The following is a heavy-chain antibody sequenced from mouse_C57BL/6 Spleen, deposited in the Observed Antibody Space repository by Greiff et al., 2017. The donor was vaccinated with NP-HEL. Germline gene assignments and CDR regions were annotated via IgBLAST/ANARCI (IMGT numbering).Heavy chain of an antibody. V-gene: IGHV5-4*03. CDR2: ISDGGSYT. CDR1: GFTFSSYA. Sequence: EVKLVESGGGLVKPGGSLKLSCAASGFTFSSYAMSRVRQTPEKRLEWVATISDGGSYTYYPDNVKGRFTISRDNAKNNLYLQMSHLKSEDTAMYYCARVLITTVVAHWYFDVWGTGTTVTVSS. D-gene: IGHD1-1*01. CDR3: ARVLITTVVAHWYFDV. J-gene: IGHJ1*03.